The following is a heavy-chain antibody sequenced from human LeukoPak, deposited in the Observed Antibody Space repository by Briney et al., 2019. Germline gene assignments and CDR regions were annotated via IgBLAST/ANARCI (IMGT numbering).Heavy chain of an antibody. D-gene: IGHD3-3*01. CDR3: AKSPTVFGVVSPFDY. CDR2: MSGTGNMT. V-gene: IGHV3-23*01. J-gene: IGHJ4*02. CDR1: GFPFSSCA. Sequence: GGSLRLSCAASGFPFSSCAMSWVRQVPGKGLEWVSLMSGTGNMTYYGDSVKGRFTISRDNSKNTLYLEMNSLRAEDTGVYYCAKSPTVFGVVSPFDYWGQGTLVTVSS.